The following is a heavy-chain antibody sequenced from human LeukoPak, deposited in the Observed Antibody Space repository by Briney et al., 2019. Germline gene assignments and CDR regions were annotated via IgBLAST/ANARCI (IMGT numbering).Heavy chain of an antibody. V-gene: IGHV3-53*04. D-gene: IGHD3-3*02. J-gene: IGHJ6*02. CDR3: ARISILCYYYGMDV. CDR2: IYSGGST. Sequence: HPGGSLRLSCAASGFTVSSNYMSWVRQAPGKGLEWVSVIYSGGSTYYADSVKGRFTISRHNSKNTLYLQMNSLRAEDTAVYYCARISILCYYYGMDVWGQGTTVTVSS. CDR1: GFTVSSNY.